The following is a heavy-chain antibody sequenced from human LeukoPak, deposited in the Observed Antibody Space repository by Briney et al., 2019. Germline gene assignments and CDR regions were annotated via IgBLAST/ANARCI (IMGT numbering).Heavy chain of an antibody. CDR2: TSYSGNT. J-gene: IGHJ5*02. CDR1: GGSISSFY. D-gene: IGHD1-14*01. CDR3: TRAPRKDWFDP. V-gene: IGHV4-59*01. Sequence: SETLSLTCSVSGGSISSFYCSWIRQPPGKGLEWIGYTSYSGNTNYNPSLKSRVTMSVDTSRKQFSLRLTSVTAADTAVYYCTRAPRKDWFDPWGQGTLVTVSS.